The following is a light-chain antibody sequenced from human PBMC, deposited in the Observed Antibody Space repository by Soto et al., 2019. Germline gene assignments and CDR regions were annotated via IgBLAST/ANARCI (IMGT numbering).Light chain of an antibody. CDR3: QSYDSTLSARYV. V-gene: IGLV1-40*01. CDR1: ISNIGAGYD. CDR2: GNI. J-gene: IGLJ1*01. Sequence: QSARTQPPSVCGAPGQRFTISCTGSISNIGAGYDVHWYQQRPGTAPKLLIFGNINRPSGVPDRFSGSKSGTSASLAITGLQAEDEGDHYCQSYDSTLSARYVFGTGTKVTVL.